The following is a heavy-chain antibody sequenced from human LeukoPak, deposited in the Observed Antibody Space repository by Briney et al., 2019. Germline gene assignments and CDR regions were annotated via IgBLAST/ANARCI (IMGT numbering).Heavy chain of an antibody. CDR1: RFTFSDYW. J-gene: IGHJ4*02. CDR3: ARGPNYGSRSDYFDY. D-gene: IGHD3-10*01. V-gene: IGHV3-7*03. Sequence: GGSLRLSCAASRFTFSDYWMNWVRQAPGKGLEWVANMKEDGSEKYCVDCVKGRFTISRDNAKNSLYLQMNSLRVEDTAVYYCARGPNYGSRSDYFDYWGQGTLVTVSS. CDR2: MKEDGSEK.